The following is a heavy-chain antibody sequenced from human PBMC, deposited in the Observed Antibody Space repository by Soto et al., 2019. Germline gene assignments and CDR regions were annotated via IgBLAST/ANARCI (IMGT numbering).Heavy chain of an antibody. D-gene: IGHD2-15*01. CDR3: ARGRYCSGGTCYELCFDS. Sequence: QVQLQESGPGLVKPSETLSLTCTVSGGSISTYYWSWIRQPPGKGLEWIGYIYYNGSTNYNPSLKGRVTISVDTSSNQFSLKLSSVTTADTAVYYCARGRYCSGGTCYELCFDSWGQGSLVPVSS. J-gene: IGHJ4*02. V-gene: IGHV4-59*01. CDR2: IYYNGST. CDR1: GGSISTYY.